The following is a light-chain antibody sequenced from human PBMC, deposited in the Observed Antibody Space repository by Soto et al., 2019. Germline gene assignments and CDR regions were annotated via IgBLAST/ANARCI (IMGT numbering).Light chain of an antibody. CDR1: SSDIGGFDY. J-gene: IGLJ1*01. CDR2: EVT. CDR3: ISFTTTSTYV. Sequence: QSALTQPASVSGSPGQSITISCTGTSSDIGGFDYVSWYQQHPGKAPKLIIYEVTHRPSGVSDRFSGSKSGNTASLTISGLQAEDEADYYCISFTTTSTYVFGTGTKVTVL. V-gene: IGLV2-14*03.